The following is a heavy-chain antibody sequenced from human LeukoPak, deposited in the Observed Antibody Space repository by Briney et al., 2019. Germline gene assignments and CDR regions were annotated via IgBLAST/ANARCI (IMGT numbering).Heavy chain of an antibody. J-gene: IGHJ6*03. CDR1: GGSTSSYY. V-gene: IGHV4-59*01. D-gene: IGHD3-3*01. CDR2: IYYSGST. CDR3: ARGNREITIFGVVIGYYYMDV. Sequence: SETLSLTCTVSGGSTSSYYWSWIRQPPGKGLEWIGYIYYSGSTNYNPSLKSRVTISVDTSKNQFSLKLSSVTAADTAVYYCARGNREITIFGVVIGYYYMDVWGKGTTVTVSS.